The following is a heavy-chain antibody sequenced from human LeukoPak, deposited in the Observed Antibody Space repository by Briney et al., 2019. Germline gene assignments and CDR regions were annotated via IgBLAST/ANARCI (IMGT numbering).Heavy chain of an antibody. CDR3: ARARSDSSGYYYNY. CDR2: IYYSGST. D-gene: IGHD3-22*01. V-gene: IGHV4-31*03. CDR1: GGSISSGGYY. Sequence: SETLSLTCTVSGGSISSGGYYWSWIRQHPGKGQEWIGYIYYSGSTYYNPSLKSRVTISVDTSKNQFSLKLSSVTAADTAVYYCARARSDSSGYYYNYWGQGTLVTVSS. J-gene: IGHJ4*02.